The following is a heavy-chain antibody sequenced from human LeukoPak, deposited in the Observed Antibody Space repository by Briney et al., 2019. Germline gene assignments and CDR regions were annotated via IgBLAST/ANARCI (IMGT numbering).Heavy chain of an antibody. CDR2: IIPIFGTA. J-gene: IGHJ5*02. CDR1: GGTFSTYA. Sequence: SVKVSCKASGGTFSTYAISWVRQAPGQGLEWMGGIIPIFGTANYAQKFQGRVTITADESTSTAYMELSSLRSEDTAVYYCARARVIENWFDPWGQGTLVTVSS. V-gene: IGHV1-69*13. D-gene: IGHD3-16*02. CDR3: ARARVIENWFDP.